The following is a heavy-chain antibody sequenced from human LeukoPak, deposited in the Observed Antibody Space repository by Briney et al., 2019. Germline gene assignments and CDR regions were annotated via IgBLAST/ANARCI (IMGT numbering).Heavy chain of an antibody. D-gene: IGHD5-18*01. J-gene: IGHJ3*02. CDR1: GGSINSDYYY. Sequence: SETLSLTCTVSGGSINSDYYYWSWIRQHPGRGLEWIGYIYHSGTTYYNPSLKSRVTISVDTSKNQFSLKLSSVTAADTAVYYCARGRGRLWFDVDAFDIWGQGTMVTVSS. V-gene: IGHV4-31*03. CDR3: ARGRGRLWFDVDAFDI. CDR2: IYHSGTT.